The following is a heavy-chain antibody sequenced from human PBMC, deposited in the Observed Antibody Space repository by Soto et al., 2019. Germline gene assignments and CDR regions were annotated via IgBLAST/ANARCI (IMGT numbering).Heavy chain of an antibody. D-gene: IGHD3-3*01. CDR1: EYSFTNYW. CDR2: IYPDDSDT. J-gene: IGHJ6*02. Sequence: GESLKISCKGSEYSFTNYWIVWVRQVPGQGLEWMGIIYPDDSDTRYSPSFQGQVTISADKSMTTAYLQWSSLKASDTAMYYCARRFDFWSGSGSCFYGLDVWGQGTTVTVSS. V-gene: IGHV5-51*01. CDR3: ARRFDFWSGSGSCFYGLDV.